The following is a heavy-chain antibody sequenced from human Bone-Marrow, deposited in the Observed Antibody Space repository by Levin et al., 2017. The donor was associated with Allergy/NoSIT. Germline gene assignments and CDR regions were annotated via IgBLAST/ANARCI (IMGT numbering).Heavy chain of an antibody. CDR1: GGSISRYY. V-gene: IGHV4-59*01. CDR2: IYHTEST. CDR3: ARGHSSSYYYYYYMDV. D-gene: IGHD6-6*01. Sequence: PSETLSLTCTVSGGSISRYYWSWIRQPPGKGLEWIGYIYHTESTKYNPSLKGRATISVDTSKSQFSLELSFVTAADTAVYYCARGHSSSYYYYYYMDVWGKGTTVTVSS. J-gene: IGHJ6*03.